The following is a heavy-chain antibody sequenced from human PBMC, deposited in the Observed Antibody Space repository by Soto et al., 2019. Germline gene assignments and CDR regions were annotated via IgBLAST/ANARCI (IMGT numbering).Heavy chain of an antibody. Sequence: QVQLVESGGGLVKPGGSLKLSCAASGFSFGDYYMSWIRQAPGKGLEWVSYISGSGSMIYYADSLKGRFTISRDNANNSLYLQMNSLRAEDTAVYYCAREDDPPLSPTRHFDYWGQGTLVTVSS. V-gene: IGHV3-11*01. J-gene: IGHJ4*02. CDR1: GFSFGDYY. CDR2: ISGSGSMI. CDR3: AREDDPPLSPTRHFDY. D-gene: IGHD1-1*01.